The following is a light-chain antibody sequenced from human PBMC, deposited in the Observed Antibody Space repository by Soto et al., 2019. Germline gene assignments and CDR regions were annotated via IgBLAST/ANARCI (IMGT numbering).Light chain of an antibody. CDR1: QDISNY. J-gene: IGKJ3*01. V-gene: IGKV1-33*01. CDR2: DAS. Sequence: DLQMTQSPSSLSASVGDRVTITCQASQDISNYLNWYQQKPGKAPKLLIYDASNLETGVPSRFSGSGSGTDFTLTISSLQAEDIATYYCQQYDSLLFTFGPGTKVDIK. CDR3: QQYDSLLFT.